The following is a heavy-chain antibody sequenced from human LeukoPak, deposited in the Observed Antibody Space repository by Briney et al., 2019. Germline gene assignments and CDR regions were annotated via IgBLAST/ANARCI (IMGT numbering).Heavy chain of an antibody. CDR2: IYYSGST. J-gene: IGHJ4*02. Sequence: PSETLSLTCTVSGGSISSYYWSWIRQPPGKGLEWIGYIYYSGSTNYSPSLKSRVTISVDTSKNQFSLKLTPVTAAETAVYYCARVSPVDTAMAYYFDYWGQGTLVTVSS. CDR1: GGSISSYY. CDR3: ARVSPVDTAMAYYFDY. V-gene: IGHV4-59*12. D-gene: IGHD5-18*01.